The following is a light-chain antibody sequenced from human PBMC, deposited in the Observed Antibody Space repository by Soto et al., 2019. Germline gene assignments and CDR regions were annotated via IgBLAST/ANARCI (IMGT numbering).Light chain of an antibody. CDR1: QSLLHSNGYNY. CDR3: MQALPTQT. V-gene: IGKV2-28*01. Sequence: DIVMTQSPLSLPVTPGEPASISGRSRQSLLHSNGYNYFDWYLQQPGQSPKLLIYLGSNPASGVPDRLSGSGSGTDFTLKIRRVEAEDVGVYYCMQALPTQTFGQGTKVDI. J-gene: IGKJ1*01. CDR2: LGS.